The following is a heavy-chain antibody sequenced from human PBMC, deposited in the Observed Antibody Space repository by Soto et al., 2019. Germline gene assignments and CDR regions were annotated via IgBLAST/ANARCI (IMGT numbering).Heavy chain of an antibody. D-gene: IGHD3-10*01. CDR3: ARDSGNYGSGSFDH. V-gene: IGHV3-23*01. J-gene: IGHJ4*02. CDR1: GFALSSYA. Sequence: PGGSLRLSCAASGFALSSYAMSWVRQAPGKGLEWVSALSGTGDSADYANSVKGRFTISRDDSKTTLYLQMRSLRAEDTAIYYCARDSGNYGSGSFDHWGQGTRVTVSS. CDR2: LSGTGDSA.